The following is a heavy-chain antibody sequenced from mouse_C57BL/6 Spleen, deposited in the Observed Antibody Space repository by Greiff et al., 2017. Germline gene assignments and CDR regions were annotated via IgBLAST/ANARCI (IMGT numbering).Heavy chain of an antibody. Sequence: QVQLKQSGAELAKPGASVKLSCKASGYTFTSYWMHWVKQRPGQGLEWIGYINPSSGYTKYNQKFKDKATLTADKSSSTAYMQLSSLTYEDSAVXYCAPLLLGPLRYWGQGTTLTVSS. J-gene: IGHJ2*01. CDR1: GYTFTSYW. V-gene: IGHV1-7*01. D-gene: IGHD4-1*01. CDR3: APLLLGPLRY. CDR2: INPSSGYT.